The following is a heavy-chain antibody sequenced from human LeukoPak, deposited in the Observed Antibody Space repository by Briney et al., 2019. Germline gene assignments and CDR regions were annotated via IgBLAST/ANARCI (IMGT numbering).Heavy chain of an antibody. V-gene: IGHV3-9*01. CDR2: ISWNSGSI. D-gene: IGHD3-10*01. J-gene: IGHJ1*01. Sequence: PGGSLRLSCAASGFTFDNYAMHWVRQAPGKGLEWVSGISWNSGSIGYADSVKGRFTISRDNAKNSLYLQMNSLRAEDTALYYCAKAYSVGVRGVMNWGQGTLVTVSS. CDR1: GFTFDNYA. CDR3: AKAYSVGVRGVMN.